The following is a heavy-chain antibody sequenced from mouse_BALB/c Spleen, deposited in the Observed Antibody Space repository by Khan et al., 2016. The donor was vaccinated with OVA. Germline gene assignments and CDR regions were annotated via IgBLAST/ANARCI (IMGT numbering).Heavy chain of an antibody. Sequence: VQLQESGPGLVAPSQSLSITCTISGFSLTNYGIHWVRQPPGKGLEWLVVIWSDGSTTYNSALKSRLTISKDNSKSQVFLKMNSLQTDGTGMYFCARQPYYHYNIMDYWGQGTSVTVSS. CDR3: ARQPYYHYNIMDY. V-gene: IGHV2-6-1*01. D-gene: IGHD2-10*01. J-gene: IGHJ4*01. CDR1: GFSLTNYG. CDR2: IWSDGST.